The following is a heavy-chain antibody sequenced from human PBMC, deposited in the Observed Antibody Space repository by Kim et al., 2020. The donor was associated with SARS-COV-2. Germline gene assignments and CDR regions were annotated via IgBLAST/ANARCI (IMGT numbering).Heavy chain of an antibody. CDR2: IYYSGST. Sequence: SETLSLTCTVSGCSISSGGYYWSWIRQHPGKGLEGIGYIYYSGSTYYNPSLKSRVTISVDTYKNQFSLKLSSVTAAATAVYYCARGDTMVRVVIITLHYFDDGGQGTLVTVSS. V-gene: IGHV4-31*03. CDR1: GCSISSGGYY. D-gene: IGHD3-10*01. J-gene: IGHJ4*02. CDR3: ARGDTMVRVVIITLHYFDD.